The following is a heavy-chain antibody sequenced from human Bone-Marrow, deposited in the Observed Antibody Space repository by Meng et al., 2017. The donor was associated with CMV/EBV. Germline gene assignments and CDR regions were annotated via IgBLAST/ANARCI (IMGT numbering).Heavy chain of an antibody. CDR3: ARGPYLYYYGSGSNAFDI. Sequence: SETLSLTCAVYGGSFSGHYWSWIRQPPGKGLEWIGEINHSGSTNYNPSLKSRVTISVDTSKNQFSLKLSSVTAADTAVYYCARGPYLYYYGSGSNAFDIWGQGTMVTVSS. D-gene: IGHD3-10*01. CDR1: GGSFSGHY. CDR2: INHSGST. V-gene: IGHV4-34*01. J-gene: IGHJ3*02.